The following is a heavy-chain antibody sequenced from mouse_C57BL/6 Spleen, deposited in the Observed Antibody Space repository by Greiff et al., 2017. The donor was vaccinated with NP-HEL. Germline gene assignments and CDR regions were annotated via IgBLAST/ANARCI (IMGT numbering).Heavy chain of an antibody. D-gene: IGHD2-1*01. J-gene: IGHJ2*01. V-gene: IGHV1-80*01. CDR3: ARGDYGNYDYVDY. CDR2: IYPGDGDT. Sequence: VQLQQSGAELVKPGASVKISCKASGYAFSSYWMNWVKQRPGKGLEWIGQIYPGDGDTNYNGKFKGKATLTADKSSSTAYMQHSSLTSEDSAVSFCARGDYGNYDYVDYWGQGTTLTVSS. CDR1: GYAFSSYW.